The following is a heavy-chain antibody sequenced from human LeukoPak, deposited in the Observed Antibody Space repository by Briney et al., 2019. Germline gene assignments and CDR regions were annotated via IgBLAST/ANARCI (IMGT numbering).Heavy chain of an antibody. CDR3: ASHRIVATTNFDY. V-gene: IGHV5-10-1*01. CDR2: IDPSDSYT. J-gene: IGHJ4*02. CDR1: GYSFTSYW. Sequence: GESLRISCKGSGYSFTSYWISWVRQMPGKGLEWMGRIDPSDSYTNYSPSFQGHVTISADKSISTAYLQWSSLKASDTAMYYCASHRIVATTNFDYWAREPWSPSPQ. D-gene: IGHD5-12*01.